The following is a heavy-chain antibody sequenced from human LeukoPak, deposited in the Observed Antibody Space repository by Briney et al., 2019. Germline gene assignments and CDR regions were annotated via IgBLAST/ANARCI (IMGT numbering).Heavy chain of an antibody. CDR2: VDHTGST. CDR1: DDSITMYY. J-gene: IGHJ6*03. CDR3: ARGRVSSSTWYSTYYYFFYMDF. Sequence: PSQTLSLTCTVSDDSITMYYWTWIRQPPGKGLEWIGYVDHTGSTKFNPSLNGRVSISRDTSNNFFSLRLRSVTAADTAVYFCARGRVSSSTWYSTYYYFFYMDFWGKGTTVTVSS. V-gene: IGHV4-59*01. D-gene: IGHD4-11*01.